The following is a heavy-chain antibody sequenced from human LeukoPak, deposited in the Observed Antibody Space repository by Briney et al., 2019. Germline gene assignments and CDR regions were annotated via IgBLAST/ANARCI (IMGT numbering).Heavy chain of an antibody. D-gene: IGHD4-23*01. CDR2: IIPIFGTA. J-gene: IGHJ6*03. V-gene: IGHV1-69*13. CDR1: GGTFSSYA. CDR3: AEGNQASYYYYMDV. Sequence: SVKVSCKASGGTFSSYAISWVRQAPGQGLEWMGGIIPIFGTANYAQKFQGRVAITADESTSTAYMELSSLRSEDTAVYYCAEGNQASYYYYMDVWGKGTTVTVSS.